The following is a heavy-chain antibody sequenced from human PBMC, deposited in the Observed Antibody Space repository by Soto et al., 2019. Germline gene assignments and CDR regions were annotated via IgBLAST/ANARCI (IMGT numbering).Heavy chain of an antibody. J-gene: IGHJ3*02. CDR3: ARRLTIWFGESHAFDI. Sequence: SETLSLTCTVSGGSISSSSYYWGWIRQPPGKGLEWIGSIYYSGSTYYNPSLKSRVTISVDTSKNQFSLKLSSVTAADTAVYYCARRLTIWFGESHAFDIWGQGAMVTVSS. CDR1: GGSISSSSYY. D-gene: IGHD3-10*01. CDR2: IYYSGST. V-gene: IGHV4-39*01.